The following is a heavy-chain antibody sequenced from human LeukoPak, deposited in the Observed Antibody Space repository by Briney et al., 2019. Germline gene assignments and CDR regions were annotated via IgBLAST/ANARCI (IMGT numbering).Heavy chain of an antibody. D-gene: IGHD3-10*01. CDR3: ARVGRVVRGVISSLGAFDI. Sequence: PSQTLSLTCTVSGGSISSGGYYWSWIRQHPGKGLEWIGYIYYSGSTYYNPSLKSRVTISVDTSKNQFSLKLSSVTAADTAVCYCARVGRVVRGVISSLGAFDIWGQGTMVTVSS. V-gene: IGHV4-31*03. CDR2: IYYSGST. CDR1: GGSISSGGYY. J-gene: IGHJ3*02.